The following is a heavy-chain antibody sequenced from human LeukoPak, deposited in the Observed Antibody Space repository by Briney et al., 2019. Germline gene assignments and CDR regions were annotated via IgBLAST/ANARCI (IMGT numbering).Heavy chain of an antibody. CDR2: IGSSSSHT. D-gene: IGHD1-26*01. CDR1: GFTFSDFY. Sequence: PGGSPRLSCAASGFTFSDFYMSWIRQAPGKGLEWVSYIGSSSSHTNYADSVKGRFTISRDNARNSLYLQMNSLRAEDTAMYYCARGRNSATYGGQGTLVTVSS. J-gene: IGHJ4*02. V-gene: IGHV3-11*06. CDR3: ARGRNSATY.